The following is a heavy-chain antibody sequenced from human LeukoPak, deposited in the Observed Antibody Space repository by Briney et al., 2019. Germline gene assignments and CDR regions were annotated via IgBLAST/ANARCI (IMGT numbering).Heavy chain of an antibody. J-gene: IGHJ4*02. CDR1: GYTFTSYD. D-gene: IGHD5-24*01. CDR3: ARKDGYNCLNF. Sequence: ASVTVSCKASGYTFTSYDISWVRQAPGQGLEWMGWISAFNGNTNFAQYLQGRVTMTTDTSTNTAYMELRSLRSDDTAVYYCARKDGYNCLNFWGQGTLVTVSS. CDR2: ISAFNGNT. V-gene: IGHV1-18*01.